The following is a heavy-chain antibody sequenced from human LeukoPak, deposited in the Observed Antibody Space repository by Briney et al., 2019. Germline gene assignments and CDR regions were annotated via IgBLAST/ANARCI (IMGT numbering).Heavy chain of an antibody. V-gene: IGHV4-34*01. Sequence: SETLSLTCAVYGGSFSGYYWSWIHQPPGKGLEWIGEINHSGSTNYNPSLKSRVTISVDTSKNQFSLKLSSVTAADTAVYYCARDEYYYGSGRVMGFIWGQGTPVTVSS. J-gene: IGHJ4*02. CDR2: INHSGST. CDR1: GGSFSGYY. D-gene: IGHD3-10*01. CDR3: ARDEYYYGSGRVMGFI.